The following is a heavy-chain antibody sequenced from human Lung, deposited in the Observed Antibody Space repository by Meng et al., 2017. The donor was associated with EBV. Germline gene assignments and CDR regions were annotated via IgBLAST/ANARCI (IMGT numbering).Heavy chain of an antibody. D-gene: IGHD5-18*01. J-gene: IGHJ4*02. CDR3: AKDIPLYSYGYLFDY. V-gene: IGHV3-30*18. CDR1: GYIFSSYG. CDR2: ISYDGSNK. Sequence: QVQLVQSGSELKKPGASVKVSCEASGYIFSSYGMHWVRQAPGKGLEWVAVISYDGSNKYYADSVKGRFTISRDNSKNTLYLQMNSLRAEDTAVYYCAKDIPLYSYGYLFDYWGQGTLVTVSS.